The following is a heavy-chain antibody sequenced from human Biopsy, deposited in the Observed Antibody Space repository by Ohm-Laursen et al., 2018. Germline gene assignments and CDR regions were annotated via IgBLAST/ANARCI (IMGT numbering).Heavy chain of an antibody. CDR1: VFTVSSNY. CDR2: IYSGGST. Sequence: SLRLSCTASVFTVSSNYISWVRQAPGTGLGWVSVIYSGGSTYTADTVNGRFTISRENSKNTLYLQMKSLRAEDTAVYYCARPMSRMVAYGMDVWGQGTTVTVSS. D-gene: IGHD2-15*01. CDR3: ARPMSRMVAYGMDV. J-gene: IGHJ6*02. V-gene: IGHV3-66*04.